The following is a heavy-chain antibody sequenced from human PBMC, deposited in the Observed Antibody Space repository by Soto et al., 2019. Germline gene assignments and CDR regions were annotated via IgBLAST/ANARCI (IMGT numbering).Heavy chain of an antibody. Sequence: SETLSLTCAVSGGSISSNNWWSWVRQAPGKGLEWIGEIYHSGRTSYNPSLGSRVTMSVDKSKNQFSLIVTSVTAADTAVYYCTKDGSGHPYYSDNWGPGTLVTVSS. CDR3: TKDGSGHPYYSDN. J-gene: IGHJ4*01. D-gene: IGHD3-3*01. V-gene: IGHV4-4*02. CDR1: GGSISSNNW. CDR2: IYHSGRT.